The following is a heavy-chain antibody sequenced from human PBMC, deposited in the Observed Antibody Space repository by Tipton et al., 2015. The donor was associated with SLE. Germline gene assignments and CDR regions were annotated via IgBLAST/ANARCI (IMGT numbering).Heavy chain of an antibody. CDR1: GDSVSGHY. Sequence: LRLSCTVSGDSVSGHYWSWIRQPPGKGLEWIGYMYYSGSTNYNPSLKSRVTISVDTSKNQFSLKLDSVTAADTAMYYCASNGRKYYFDYWGQGTLVTVSS. CDR2: MYYSGST. D-gene: IGHD2-8*01. CDR3: ASNGRKYYFDY. V-gene: IGHV4-59*02. J-gene: IGHJ4*02.